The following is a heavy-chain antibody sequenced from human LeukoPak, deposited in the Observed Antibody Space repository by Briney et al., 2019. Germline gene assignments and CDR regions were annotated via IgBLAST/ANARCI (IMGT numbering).Heavy chain of an antibody. CDR3: ARNTHYYDRSGITGMYVCDM. Sequence: PSETLSLTCTVSGGSISSYYWSWIRQPPGKGLEWIGYIYYSGNAIYNPSLKSRVTISVDTSKNQFSLKLSSVTAADTAVYFCARNTHYYDRSGITGMYVCDMWGRGTMVTVSS. V-gene: IGHV4-59*01. D-gene: IGHD3-22*01. CDR1: GGSISSYY. J-gene: IGHJ3*02. CDR2: IYYSGNA.